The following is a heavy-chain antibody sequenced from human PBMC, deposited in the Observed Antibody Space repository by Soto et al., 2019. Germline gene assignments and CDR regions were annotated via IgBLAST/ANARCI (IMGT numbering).Heavy chain of an antibody. Sequence: PGESLKISCAASGFTFDTYSMNWVRQAPGKGLEWVSYISSISSTLYYAGSVKGRFTISRDNAKNLMYLQMNSLRDEDTAVYYCAREIDYYDSSGYYTSVHHAFDIWGQGTMVTVSS. D-gene: IGHD3-22*01. CDR3: AREIDYYDSSGYYTSVHHAFDI. CDR2: ISSISSTL. V-gene: IGHV3-48*02. CDR1: GFTFDTYS. J-gene: IGHJ3*02.